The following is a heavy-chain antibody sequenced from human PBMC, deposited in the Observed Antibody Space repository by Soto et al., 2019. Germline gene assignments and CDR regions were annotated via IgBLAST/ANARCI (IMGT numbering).Heavy chain of an antibody. CDR1: GGSISSGDYY. D-gene: IGHD3-22*01. CDR3: ARANKYYYDSSEP. CDR2: IYYSGST. V-gene: IGHV4-30-4*01. Sequence: SETLSLTCTVSGGSISSGDYYWSWIRQPPGKGLEWIGYIYYSGSTYYNPSLKSRVTISVDTSKNQFSLKLSSVTAADTAVYYCARANKYYYDSSEPWGQGXLVTVSS. J-gene: IGHJ5*02.